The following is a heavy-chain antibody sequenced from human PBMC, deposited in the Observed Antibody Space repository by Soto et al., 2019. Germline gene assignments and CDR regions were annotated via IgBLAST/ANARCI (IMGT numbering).Heavy chain of an antibody. V-gene: IGHV3-74*01. CDR3: VRDGHCITTSCYGSWFDP. Sequence: LRLSCAASGFPFSTYSMHSIRQVPGNGLGWVTRISSDASHTYYAVSVKGRFTISRGNAKKTLHLEMTSLRAEDTAVYYCVRDGHCITTSCYGSWFDPWGQGTLVTAS. CDR2: ISSDASHT. CDR1: GFPFSTYS. J-gene: IGHJ5*02. D-gene: IGHD2-2*01.